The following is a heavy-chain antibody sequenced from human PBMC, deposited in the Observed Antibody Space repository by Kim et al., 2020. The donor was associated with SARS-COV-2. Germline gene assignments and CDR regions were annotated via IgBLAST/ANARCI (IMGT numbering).Heavy chain of an antibody. D-gene: IGHD3-22*01. Sequence: DYVKGRFTISRDNAKNSLYLQMNSLRAEDTAVYYCARYYYDSSGYYPIDYWGQGTLVTVSS. J-gene: IGHJ4*02. V-gene: IGHV3-11*06. CDR3: ARYYYDSSGYYPIDY.